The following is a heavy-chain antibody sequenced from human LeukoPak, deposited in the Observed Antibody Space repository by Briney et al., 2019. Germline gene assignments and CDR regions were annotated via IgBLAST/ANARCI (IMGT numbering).Heavy chain of an antibody. CDR2: IWYDGSNK. CDR1: GFTFSSYG. D-gene: IGHD6-19*01. J-gene: IGHJ4*02. CDR3: ARDAGYSSGWFPRY. V-gene: IGHV3-33*01. Sequence: GGSLRLSCAASGFTFSSYGMHWVRQAPGKGLEWVAVIWYDGSNKYYADSVKGRFTISRDNSKNTLYLQMNSLRAEDTAVYYCARDAGYSSGWFPRYWGQGTLVTVSS.